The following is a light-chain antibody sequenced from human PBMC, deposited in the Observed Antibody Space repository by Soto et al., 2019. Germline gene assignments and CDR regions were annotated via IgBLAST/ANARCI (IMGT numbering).Light chain of an antibody. J-gene: IGKJ1*01. CDR1: QSVSSY. V-gene: IGKV3-11*01. Sequence: EIVLTQSPATLSLSPGERATLSCRASQSVSSYLASYQQKHGQAPRLLIYDASNSTTGTPARFSGSGCGTYFPITISRLEPEDFADYYWQQGSKGWTFGQGTKVEIK. CDR2: DAS. CDR3: QQGSKGWT.